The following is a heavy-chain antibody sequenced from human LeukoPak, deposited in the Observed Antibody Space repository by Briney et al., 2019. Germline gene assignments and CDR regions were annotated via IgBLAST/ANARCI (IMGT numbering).Heavy chain of an antibody. Sequence: ASVKVSCKASGYTFISYYMHWVRQAPGQGLEWMGVINPSGGSTSYAQKFQGRVTMTRDMSTSTVYMELSSLRSEDTAVYYCARDGVPAASAGYYYYMDVWGKGTTVTVSS. D-gene: IGHD2-2*01. CDR3: ARDGVPAASAGYYYYMDV. CDR2: INPSGGST. V-gene: IGHV1-46*01. J-gene: IGHJ6*03. CDR1: GYTFISYY.